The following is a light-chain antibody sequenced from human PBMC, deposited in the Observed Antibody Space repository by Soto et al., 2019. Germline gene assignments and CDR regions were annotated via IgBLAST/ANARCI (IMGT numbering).Light chain of an antibody. J-gene: IGKJ4*01. CDR1: QSVGSD. CDR3: QQYHNWPPLT. CDR2: GAS. V-gene: IGKV3-15*01. Sequence: EIVMTQSPATLSVSPGERATLSCRASQSVGSDLAWYQQKPGQAPRLLIYGASTRATGFPARFSGSGSGTEFTLTISSLQSEDFAVYYCQQYHNWPPLTFGGGTKVEIK.